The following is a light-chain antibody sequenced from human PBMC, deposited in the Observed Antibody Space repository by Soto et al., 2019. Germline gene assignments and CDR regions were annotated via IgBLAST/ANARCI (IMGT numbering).Light chain of an antibody. CDR1: SSDVGGYNY. CDR2: EVS. CDR3: TSYTSNSTVV. J-gene: IGLJ2*01. Sequence: QSVLAQPASVSGSPGPSITISCTGNSSDVGGYNYVSWYLQHPGKAPKLMIYEVSNRPSGVSNRFSGSKSGNAASLTISGLQAEDEADYYCTSYTSNSTVVFGGGTKVTVL. V-gene: IGLV2-14*01.